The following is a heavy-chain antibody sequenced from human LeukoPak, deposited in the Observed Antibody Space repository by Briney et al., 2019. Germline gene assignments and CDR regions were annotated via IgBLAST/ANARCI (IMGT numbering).Heavy chain of an antibody. J-gene: IGHJ6*02. V-gene: IGHV4-31*03. Sequence: PSETLSLTCTVSGGSISSGGYYWSWIRQHPGKGLEWIGYIYYSGSTYYNPSLKSRVTMSVDTSKNQFSLKLSSVTAADTAVYYCARRVAAAYYYYYGMDVWGQGTTVTVSS. D-gene: IGHD2-15*01. CDR2: IYYSGST. CDR1: GGSISSGGYY. CDR3: ARRVAAAYYYYYGMDV.